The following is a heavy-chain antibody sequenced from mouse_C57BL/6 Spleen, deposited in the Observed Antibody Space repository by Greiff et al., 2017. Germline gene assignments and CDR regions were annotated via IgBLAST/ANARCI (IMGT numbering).Heavy chain of an antibody. J-gene: IGHJ3*01. Sequence: DVKLVESGGDLVKPGGSLKLSCAASGFTFSSYGMSWVRQTPDKRLEWVATISSGGSYTYYPDSVKGRFTISRDNAKNTLYLQMSSLKSEDTAMYYCARQGEWFAYWGQGTLVTVSA. CDR1: GFTFSSYG. CDR2: ISSGGSYT. CDR3: ARQGEWFAY. V-gene: IGHV5-6*02.